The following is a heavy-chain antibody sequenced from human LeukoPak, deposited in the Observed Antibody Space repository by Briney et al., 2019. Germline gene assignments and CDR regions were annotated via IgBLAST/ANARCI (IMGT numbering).Heavy chain of an antibody. V-gene: IGHV1-24*01. J-gene: IGHJ4*02. CDR3: ATFNPAGYCSSTSCFDY. CDR2: FDPEDGET. CDR1: GYTLTELS. D-gene: IGHD2-2*01. Sequence: ASVKVSCKVSGYTLTELSMHWVRQAPGKGLERMGGFDPEDGETIYAQKFQGRVTMTEDTSTDTAYMELSSLRSEDTAVYYCATFNPAGYCSSTSCFDYWGQGTLVTVSS.